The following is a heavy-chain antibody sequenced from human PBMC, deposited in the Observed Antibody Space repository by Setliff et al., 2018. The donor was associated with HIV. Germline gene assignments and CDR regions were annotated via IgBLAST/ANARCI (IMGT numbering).Heavy chain of an antibody. J-gene: IGHJ4*02. CDR3: ARGRIDE. CDR2: IKLDGSEK. V-gene: IGHV3-7*01. CDR1: GFIFSNYW. Sequence: GGSLRLSCVGSGFIFSNYWMGWVSQVPGKGLEWVANIKLDGSEKYYVDSVKGRFTISRDNAKNSVYLQMKSLRAEDTAIYYCARGRIDEWGQGTLVTVSS.